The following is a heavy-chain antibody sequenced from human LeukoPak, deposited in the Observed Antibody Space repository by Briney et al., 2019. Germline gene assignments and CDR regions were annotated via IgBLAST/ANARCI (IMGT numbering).Heavy chain of an antibody. Sequence: TGGSLRLSCAASGFTFSGSAMHWVRQSSGKGLEWVGRIRSKANSYATAYAASVKGRFTISRDDSKNTAYLQMNSLKTEDTAVYYCTRRYLLAAFDIWGQGTMVTVSS. J-gene: IGHJ3*02. CDR2: IRSKANSYAT. CDR1: GFTFSGSA. D-gene: IGHD2-21*01. V-gene: IGHV3-73*01. CDR3: TRRYLLAAFDI.